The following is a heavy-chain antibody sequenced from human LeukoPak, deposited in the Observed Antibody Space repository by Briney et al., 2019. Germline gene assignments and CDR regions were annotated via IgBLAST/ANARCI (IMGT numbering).Heavy chain of an antibody. CDR2: IIPILGTA. J-gene: IGHJ3*02. CDR3: ARVGSSGGAFDI. Sequence: GPSVKVSCKASGGTFSSYAISWVRQASGQGLEWMGRIIPILGTANYAQKFQGRVTITADKSTSTAYMELSSLRSEVTAVYYCARVGSSGGAFDIWGQGTMVTVSS. D-gene: IGHD3-22*01. CDR1: GGTFSSYA. V-gene: IGHV1-69*04.